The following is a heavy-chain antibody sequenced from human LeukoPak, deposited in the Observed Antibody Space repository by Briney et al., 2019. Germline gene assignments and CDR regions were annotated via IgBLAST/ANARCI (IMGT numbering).Heavy chain of an antibody. CDR1: GFTFSSYA. D-gene: IGHD2-2*01. CDR3: AKDQCSSTSCPDGWFDP. V-gene: IGHV3-23*01. J-gene: IGHJ5*02. CDR2: ISGSGGST. Sequence: QSGGSLRLSCAASGFTFSSYAMSWVRQAPGKGLEWVSAISGSGGSTCYADSVKGRFTISRDNSKNTLYLQMNSLRAEDTAVYYCAKDQCSSTSCPDGWFDPWGQGTLVTVSS.